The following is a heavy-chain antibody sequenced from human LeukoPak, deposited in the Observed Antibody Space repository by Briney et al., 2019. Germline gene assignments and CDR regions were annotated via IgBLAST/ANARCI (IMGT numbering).Heavy chain of an antibody. Sequence: SETLSLTGAVSGGSINNYYWSWFRQPAGKGLKWMGRIYASGSTNYNPSLKSRVTISVDKSKNQVSLNLSAVTAADTAVYDCARENDDTTFDYWGQGTLVTVSS. CDR3: ARENDDTTFDY. D-gene: IGHD1-1*01. J-gene: IGHJ4*02. CDR2: IYASGST. CDR1: GGSINNYY. V-gene: IGHV4-4*07.